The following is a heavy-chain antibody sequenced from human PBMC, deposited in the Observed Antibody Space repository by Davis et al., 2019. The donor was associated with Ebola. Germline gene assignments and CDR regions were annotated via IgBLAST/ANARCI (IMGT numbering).Heavy chain of an antibody. V-gene: IGHV3-21*01. CDR3: AREAAAVYFDY. J-gene: IGHJ4*02. D-gene: IGHD6-13*01. CDR2: ISSSSSYI. Sequence: GESLKIPCAASGFTFSSYSMNWVRQAPGKGLEWVSSISSSSSYIYYADSVKGRFTISRDNAKNSLYLQMNSLRAEDTAVYYCAREAAAVYFDYWGQGTLVTVSS. CDR1: GFTFSSYS.